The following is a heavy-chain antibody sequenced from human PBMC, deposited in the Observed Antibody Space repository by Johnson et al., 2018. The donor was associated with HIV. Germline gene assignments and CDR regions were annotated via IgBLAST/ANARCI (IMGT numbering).Heavy chain of an antibody. CDR3: ARDNWNEDI. CDR2: MSYDGSNK. Sequence: QVQLVESGGGVVQPGGSLRLSCAASGFTFSSYGMHWVRQAPGKGLEWVAIMSYDGSNKYYADSVKCRFTISRDNSKNTLYLQMNSLRAEDTAVYYCARDNWNEDIWGQGTMVTVSS. V-gene: IGHV3-30*19. J-gene: IGHJ3*02. D-gene: IGHD1-20*01. CDR1: GFTFSSYG.